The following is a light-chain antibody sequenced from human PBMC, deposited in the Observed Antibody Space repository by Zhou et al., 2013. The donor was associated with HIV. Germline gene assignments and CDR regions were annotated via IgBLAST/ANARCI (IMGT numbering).Light chain of an antibody. CDR2: DAF. J-gene: IGKJ5*01. Sequence: DIQMTQSPSFVSASVGDKVNITCRASHGVRTWLAWYQQKPGQAPKVLIFDAFVLQTGVPARFSGRGSGTEFTFTISSLQAEDVATYYCQQYDSLPITFGQGTRLDI. CDR1: HGVRTW. CDR3: QQYDSLPIT. V-gene: IGKV1-33*01.